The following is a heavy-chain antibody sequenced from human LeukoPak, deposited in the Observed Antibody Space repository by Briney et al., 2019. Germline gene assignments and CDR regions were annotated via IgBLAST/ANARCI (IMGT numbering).Heavy chain of an antibody. D-gene: IGHD3-3*01. CDR3: ARDLYTLNRRFLEWLLSPDY. V-gene: IGHV1-18*01. J-gene: IGHJ4*02. CDR1: GYTFTSYG. CDR2: ISAYNGNT. Sequence: AASVKVSCKASGYTFTSYGISWVRQAPGQGLEWMGWISAYNGNTNYAQKLQGRVTMTTDTSTSTAYMELRSLRSDDTAVYYCARDLYTLNRRFLEWLLSPDYWGQGTLVTVSS.